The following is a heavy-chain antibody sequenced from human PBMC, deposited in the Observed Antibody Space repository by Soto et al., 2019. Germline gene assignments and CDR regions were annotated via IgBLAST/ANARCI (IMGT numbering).Heavy chain of an antibody. J-gene: IGHJ4*02. CDR2: IIPFHGVT. Sequence: QVQLVQSGAEVKKPGSSVNVSCKASGGTFSPYTINWMRQAPGQGLEWMGRIIPFHGVTNYAQKFQARVTITADKSTSTAYMELSGLRFEDTAMYYCTRDWEITVSTWSFGGFWGRGTLVTVSS. CDR1: GGTFSPYT. D-gene: IGHD3-10*01. CDR3: TRDWEITVSTWSFGGF. V-gene: IGHV1-69*08.